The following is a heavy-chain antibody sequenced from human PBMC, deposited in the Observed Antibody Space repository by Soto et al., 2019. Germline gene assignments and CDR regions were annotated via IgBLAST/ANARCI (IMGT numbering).Heavy chain of an antibody. CDR2: INHSGST. V-gene: IGHV4-34*01. Sequence: SDTLSLTCAVYGGSFSGYYWSWIRQPPGKGLEWIGEINHSGSTNYNPSLKSRVTISVDTSKNQFSLKLSSVTAADTAVYYCARDLGAAAPYYYGMDVWGQGTTVTV. J-gene: IGHJ6*02. CDR1: GGSFSGYY. D-gene: IGHD6-13*01. CDR3: ARDLGAAAPYYYGMDV.